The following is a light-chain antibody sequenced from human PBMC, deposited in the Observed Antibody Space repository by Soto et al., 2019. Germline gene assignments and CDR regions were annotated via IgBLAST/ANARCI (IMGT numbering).Light chain of an antibody. CDR1: QGIRND. V-gene: IGKV1-33*01. CDR2: DAS. J-gene: IGKJ5*01. CDR3: QQYDNLSIT. Sequence: DIQMTQSPSSLSASVGDRVTITCRASQGIRNDLGWYQQKPGKAPKLLIYDASNLETGVPSRFSGSGSGTDFTFTISSLQPEDIATYYCQQYDNLSITFGQGTRLEI.